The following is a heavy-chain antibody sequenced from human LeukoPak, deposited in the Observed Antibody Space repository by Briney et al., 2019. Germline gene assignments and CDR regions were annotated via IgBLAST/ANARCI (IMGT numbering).Heavy chain of an antibody. V-gene: IGHV4-59*12. J-gene: IGHJ5*02. D-gene: IGHD3-22*01. Sequence: SETLSLTCTVSGGSISSYYWSWIRQPPGKGLEWIGYIDYSGSTYYNPSLKSRVTISVDTSKNQFSLRLSSVTASDTAVYYCTKYYYDTSGYSNWFDPWGQGTLVTVSS. CDR2: IDYSGST. CDR1: GGSISSYY. CDR3: TKYYYDTSGYSNWFDP.